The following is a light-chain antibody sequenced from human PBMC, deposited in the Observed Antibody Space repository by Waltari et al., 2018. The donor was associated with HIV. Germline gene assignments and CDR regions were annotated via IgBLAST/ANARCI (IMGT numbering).Light chain of an antibody. CDR2: DVA. CDR1: SSDIGDYNF. CDR3: SSYTSATTWV. V-gene: IGLV2-14*03. Sequence: QSALTQPASVSGSPGQSITISCTGSSSDIGDYNFVSWYQHHPGKAPKLIIFDVAERPSGISPRFSGSKSANTASLTISGLQAEDEADYYCSSYTSATTWVFGGGTKLTVL. J-gene: IGLJ3*02.